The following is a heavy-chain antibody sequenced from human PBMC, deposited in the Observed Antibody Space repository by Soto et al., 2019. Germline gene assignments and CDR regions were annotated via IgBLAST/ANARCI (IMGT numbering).Heavy chain of an antibody. J-gene: IGHJ6*02. CDR1: GGSVSSGNYY. CDR2: LSYSGST. Sequence: QVQLQESGPGLVKPSETLALTCTVSGGSVSSGNYYWSWIRQPPGKGLEWIGYLSYSGSTNYNPSLKSRVTISVDTSKNQFSLELSSVIAADTAVYYCARAYYYGSRRGRSMDVWGQGTTVTVSS. D-gene: IGHD3-10*01. CDR3: ARAYYYGSRRGRSMDV. V-gene: IGHV4-61*01.